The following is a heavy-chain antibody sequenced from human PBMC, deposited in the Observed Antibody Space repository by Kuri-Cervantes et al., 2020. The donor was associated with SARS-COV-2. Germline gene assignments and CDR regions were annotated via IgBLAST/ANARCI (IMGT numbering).Heavy chain of an antibody. Sequence: GGSLRLSCAASGFTFSSYAMSWVRQAPGKGLEWVSAISGSGGSTYYADSVKGRFTISRDNSKNTLYLQMNSLRAEDTAVYYCAKDFPEYQLPFDTHADYWGQGTLVTVSS. V-gene: IGHV3-23*01. CDR3: AKDFPEYQLPFDTHADY. D-gene: IGHD2-2*01. CDR1: GFTFSSYA. J-gene: IGHJ4*02. CDR2: ISGSGGST.